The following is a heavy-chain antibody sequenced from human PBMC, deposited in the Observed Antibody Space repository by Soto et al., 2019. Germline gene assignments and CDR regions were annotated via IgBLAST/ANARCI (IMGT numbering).Heavy chain of an antibody. CDR3: ARGLTGDYYYYYYMDV. CDR2: IYWDDDK. J-gene: IGHJ6*03. D-gene: IGHD3-9*01. CDR1: GFSLSTSGVG. V-gene: IGHV2-5*02. Sequence: QITLKESGPTLVNPTQTLTLTCTFSGFSLSTSGVGVGWIRQPPGKALEWLALIYWDDDKRYSPSLKSRLTITKDTSKNQVVLTMTNMDPVDTATYYCARGLTGDYYYYYYMDVWGKGTTVTVSS.